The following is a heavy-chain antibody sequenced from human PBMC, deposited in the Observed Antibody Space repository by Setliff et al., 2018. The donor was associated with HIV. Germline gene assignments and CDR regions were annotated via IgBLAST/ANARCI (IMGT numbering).Heavy chain of an antibody. Sequence: ASVKVSCKTSSTGSHMPWVRQAPGQGLEWVGWINPNSGATNAAQRFQGRVTMTWDTSINTAYMELSRLRSDDTAVHYCAREMSSVVHWGQGTQVTVAS. CDR1: STGSH. CDR2: INPNSGAT. J-gene: IGHJ4*02. D-gene: IGHD3-10*02. CDR3: AREMSSVVH. V-gene: IGHV1-2*02.